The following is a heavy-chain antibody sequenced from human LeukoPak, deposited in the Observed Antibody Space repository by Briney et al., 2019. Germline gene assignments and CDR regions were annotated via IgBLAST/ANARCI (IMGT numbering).Heavy chain of an antibody. D-gene: IGHD5-18*01. Sequence: GRSLRLSCAASGFTFSSYGMHWVRQAPGKGLEWVAVISYDGSNKYYADSVKGRFTISRDNSKNTLYLQMNSLRAEDTAVHYCAKAYSYGSNRFDYWGQGTLVTVSS. V-gene: IGHV3-30*18. CDR2: ISYDGSNK. CDR3: AKAYSYGSNRFDY. J-gene: IGHJ4*02. CDR1: GFTFSSYG.